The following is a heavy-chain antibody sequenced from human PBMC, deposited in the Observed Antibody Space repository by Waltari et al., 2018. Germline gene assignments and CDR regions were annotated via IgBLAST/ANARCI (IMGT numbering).Heavy chain of an antibody. V-gene: IGHV3-53*01. CDR3: ARERGGYDFWSGYFDHYGMDV. CDR2: IYSGGST. Sequence: EVQLVESGGGLIQPGGSLRLSCAASGFTVSSNYMSWVRQAPGKGLGWVSSIYSGGSTYYADSVKGRFTISRDNSKNTVYLQMNSLRAEDTAVYFCARERGGYDFWSGYFDHYGMDVWGQGTTVTVSS. J-gene: IGHJ6*02. D-gene: IGHD3-3*01. CDR1: GFTVSSNY.